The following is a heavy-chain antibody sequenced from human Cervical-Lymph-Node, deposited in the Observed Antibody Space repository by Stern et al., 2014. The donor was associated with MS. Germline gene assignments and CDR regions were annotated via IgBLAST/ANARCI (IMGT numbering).Heavy chain of an antibody. J-gene: IGHJ4*02. V-gene: IGHV4-39*01. CDR1: GGSISSSSLY. Sequence: QLQLQESGPGLVKPSETLSLTCTVSGGSISSSSLYWGCIRQPPGKGLEWIGSSYYSGRTYYNPSLKGRVPISLAPSKTHFSRRRSSVTAADTAVYYCARFPAYDSSGYYYVDYWGQGTLVTVSS. D-gene: IGHD3-22*01. CDR2: SYYSGRT. CDR3: ARFPAYDSSGYYYVDY.